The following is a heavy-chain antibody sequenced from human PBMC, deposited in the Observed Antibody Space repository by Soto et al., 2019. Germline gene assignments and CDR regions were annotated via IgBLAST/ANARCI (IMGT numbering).Heavy chain of an antibody. Sequence: QVQLVQSGAEVKKPGASVKVSCKASGYTFTSYDINWVRQATGQGLEGMGWMNPNSGNTGYAQKFQGRVTMTRYTSISTAYMELSSLRSEDTAVYYCARGSKGSSWYAYWFDPWGQGTLVTVSS. J-gene: IGHJ5*02. D-gene: IGHD6-13*01. V-gene: IGHV1-8*01. CDR3: ARGSKGSSWYAYWFDP. CDR2: MNPNSGNT. CDR1: GYTFTSYD.